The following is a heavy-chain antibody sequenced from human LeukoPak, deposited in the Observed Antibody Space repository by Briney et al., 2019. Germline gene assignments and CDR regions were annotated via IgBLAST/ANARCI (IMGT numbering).Heavy chain of an antibody. Sequence: SQTLSLTCAISGDSVCSNSATWDWIRQSPSRGLEWLGRTYYRSKWYNDYAVSVKSRITINPDTSKNQFSLHLNSVTPEDTAVYYCARDQPMRWWEQPFDYWGQGTLVTVSS. D-gene: IGHD1-26*01. CDR2: TYYRSKWYN. CDR1: GDSVCSNSAT. J-gene: IGHJ4*02. V-gene: IGHV6-1*01. CDR3: ARDQPMRWWEQPFDY.